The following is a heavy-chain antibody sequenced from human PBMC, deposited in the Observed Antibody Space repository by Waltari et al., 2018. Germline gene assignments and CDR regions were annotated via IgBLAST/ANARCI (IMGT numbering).Heavy chain of an antibody. Sequence: EVQLVESGGGLVQPGGSLRLSCAASGFPFSSYAMIWVRQAPGKGLEWVSAISGSGGSTYYADSVKGRFTISRDNSKNTLYLQMNSLRAEDTAVYYCAKDRPYYYDSSGYYYVDAFDIWGQGTMVTVSS. CDR1: GFPFSSYA. CDR3: AKDRPYYYDSSGYYYVDAFDI. J-gene: IGHJ3*02. D-gene: IGHD3-22*01. CDR2: ISGSGGST. V-gene: IGHV3-23*04.